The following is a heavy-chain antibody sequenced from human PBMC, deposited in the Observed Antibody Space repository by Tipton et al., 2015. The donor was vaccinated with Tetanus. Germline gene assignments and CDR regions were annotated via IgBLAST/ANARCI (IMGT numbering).Heavy chain of an antibody. V-gene: IGHV4-59*02. D-gene: IGHD2-21*01. J-gene: IGHJ4*02. Sequence: GLVKPSETLSLTCTVSGDSVSGYYWSWIRQPPGEGLEWIGYVYYTGSTNHNPSLKSRVTISMDRSKNQISLQLTSVTAADTAVYFCARMNHNAPLLFDHWGQGTLVAVSS. CDR1: GDSVSGYY. CDR2: VYYTGST. CDR3: ARMNHNAPLLFDH.